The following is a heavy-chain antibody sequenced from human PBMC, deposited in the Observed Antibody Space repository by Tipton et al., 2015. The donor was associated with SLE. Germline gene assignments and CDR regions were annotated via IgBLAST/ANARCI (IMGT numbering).Heavy chain of an antibody. D-gene: IGHD2-21*02. V-gene: IGHV4-34*01. CDR1: GGSFSGYY. Sequence: TLSLTCAVYGGSFSGYYWSWIRQPPEKGLEWIGEINHSGSTNYNPSLKSRVTISVDTSKNQFSLKLSSVTAADTAVYYCAREHIVVMTSGYFDLWGRGTLVTVSS. J-gene: IGHJ2*01. CDR3: AREHIVVMTSGYFDL. CDR2: INHSGST.